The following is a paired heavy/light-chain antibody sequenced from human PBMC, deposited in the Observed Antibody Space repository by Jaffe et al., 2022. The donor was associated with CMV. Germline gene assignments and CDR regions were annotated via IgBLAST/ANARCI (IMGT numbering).Light chain of an antibody. V-gene: IGLV1-44*01. J-gene: IGLJ3*02. Sequence: QSVLTQPPSASGTPGQRVTISCSGSSSNIGRYTVHWYQQVPGTTPRLLINVHNQRPSGVPDRFSGSTTGASASLAISGLQFEDAADYYCATWDDGLSGWVFGGGTKLTVL. CDR2: VHN. CDR1: SSNIGRYT. CDR3: ATWDDGLSGWV.
Heavy chain of an antibody. CDR2: ISSSGTTI. V-gene: IGHV3-11*01. CDR3: VGGDYYFWDGYRQRGGMGV. J-gene: IGHJ6*02. D-gene: IGHD3-3*01. CDR1: GFTFSQYY. Sequence: QVQLVESGGGLVEPGGSLRLSCAASGFTFSQYYMSWLRQAPGKGLEWVSYISSSGTTISYADSVKGRFTISRDNAKNSLSLQMNNLRGEDTAVYYCVGGDYYFWDGYRQRGGMGVWGQGTTVTVSS.